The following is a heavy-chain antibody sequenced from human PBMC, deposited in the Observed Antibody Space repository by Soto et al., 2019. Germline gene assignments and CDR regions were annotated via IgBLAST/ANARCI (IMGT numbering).Heavy chain of an antibody. J-gene: IGHJ5*02. CDR2: DHNRGAT. CDR1: GDSISSDC. V-gene: IGHV4-59*08. D-gene: IGHD5-18*01. CDR3: ARRPGYSSSALDA. Sequence: PSETGCLTCTPSGDSISSDCLRCIRLPPGRGLGCIGADHNRGATHDSASLRSRVTLSVDTSDHYTSLKLISVTAADTAVYYCARRPGYSSSALDAWGQGALV.